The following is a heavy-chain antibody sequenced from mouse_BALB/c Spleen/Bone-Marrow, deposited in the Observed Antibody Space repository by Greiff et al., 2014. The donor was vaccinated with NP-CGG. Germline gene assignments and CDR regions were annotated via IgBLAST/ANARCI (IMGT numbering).Heavy chain of an antibody. CDR2: IDPANGNT. J-gene: IGHJ3*01. V-gene: IGHV14-3*02. D-gene: IGHD1-1*01. Sequence: EVKLMESGAELVKPGASVKLSCTATGFNIKDTYMHWVKQRPEQGLEGIGRIDPANGNTKYDPKFPGKATITADTSSNSAYLQLSGLTSEDTAVYCCAIYYYGSSGFAYWGQGTLVTVSA. CDR3: AIYYYGSSGFAY. CDR1: GFNIKDTY.